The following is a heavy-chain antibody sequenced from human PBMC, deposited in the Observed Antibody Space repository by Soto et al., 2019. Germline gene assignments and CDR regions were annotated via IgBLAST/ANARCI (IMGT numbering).Heavy chain of an antibody. CDR1: GYSFTSYW. J-gene: IGHJ4*02. Sequence: EVQLVQSGAEVKKPGESLKISCKGSGYSFTSYWIGWVRQMPGKGLEWMGIIYPGDYDTRYSPSFQGQVTISADKSISTAYLQWSSLKASDTAMYYCARLSPDDPRGISNDYWGQGTLVTVSS. CDR2: IYPGDYDT. CDR3: ARLSPDDPRGISNDY. D-gene: IGHD3-3*02. V-gene: IGHV5-51*03.